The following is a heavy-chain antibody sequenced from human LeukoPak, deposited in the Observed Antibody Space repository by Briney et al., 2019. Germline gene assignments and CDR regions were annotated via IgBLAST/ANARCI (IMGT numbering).Heavy chain of an antibody. Sequence: EASVKVSCKASGYTFINYDINWVRQATGQGLEWMGWLNPKSGNSGYAQKFQGRVTMTRDTSINTAYMDLSSLRSEDTAVYYCATGPSYYYDSSGYYYGYWGQGTLVTVSS. J-gene: IGHJ4*02. D-gene: IGHD3-22*01. V-gene: IGHV1-8*01. CDR2: LNPKSGNS. CDR1: GYTFINYD. CDR3: ATGPSYYYDSSGYYYGY.